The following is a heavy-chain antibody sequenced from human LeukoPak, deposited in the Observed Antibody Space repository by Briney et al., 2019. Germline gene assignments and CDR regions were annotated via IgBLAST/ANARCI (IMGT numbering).Heavy chain of an antibody. V-gene: IGHV3-23*01. J-gene: IGHJ4*02. CDR1: GFTFSSYA. CDR2: ISGSGGST. Sequence: PGGSLRLSCAASGFTFSSYAMSWVRQAPGKGLEWISAISGSGGSTYYADSVKGRFTISRDNSKNTLYLQMNSLRAEDTAVYYCAKDQLERRSYYFDYWGQGTLVTVSS. D-gene: IGHD1-1*01. CDR3: AKDQLERRSYYFDY.